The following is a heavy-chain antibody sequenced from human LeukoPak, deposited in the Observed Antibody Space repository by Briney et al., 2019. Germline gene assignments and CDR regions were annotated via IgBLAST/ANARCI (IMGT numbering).Heavy chain of an antibody. CDR3: AKDSTMSPSPFDY. J-gene: IGHJ4*02. V-gene: IGHV3-23*01. CDR1: GFTFSSYG. Sequence: PGGSLRLSCAASGFTFSSYGMSWVRQAPGKGLEWVSAISGSGGSTYYADSVKGRFTISRDNSKNTLYLQMNSRRAEDTGVYYCAKDSTMSPSPFDYWGQGTLVTVSS. CDR2: ISGSGGST. D-gene: IGHD3-3*01.